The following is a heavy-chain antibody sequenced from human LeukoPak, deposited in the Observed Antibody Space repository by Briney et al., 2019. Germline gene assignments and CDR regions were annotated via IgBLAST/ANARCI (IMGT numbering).Heavy chain of an antibody. V-gene: IGHV4-4*07. D-gene: IGHD2-15*01. CDR1: XGSMSSFY. Sequence: SETLSLTCTVSXGSMSSFYWSWXXQPAXXXXXXIGRIYSSGSTNYNPSLKSRVTMSVDTSNNHFSLKLSSVTAADTAVYYCAGLWDCSGGSCYGWFDPWGQGTLVTVSS. CDR2: IYSSGST. CDR3: AGLWDCSGGSCYGWFDP. J-gene: IGHJ5*02.